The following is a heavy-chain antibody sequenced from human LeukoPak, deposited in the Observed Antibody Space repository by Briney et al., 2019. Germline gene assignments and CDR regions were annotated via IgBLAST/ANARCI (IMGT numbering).Heavy chain of an antibody. V-gene: IGHV1-2*02. CDR1: GYTFTGYY. D-gene: IGHD3-10*01. CDR2: INPNSGGT. J-gene: IGHJ4*02. CDR3: ARDRLLWFGELVAPDY. Sequence: GASVKVSCKASGYTFTGYYMHWVRQAPGQGLEWMGWINPNSGGTNYAQKFQGRVTMTTDTSTSTAYMELRSLRSDDTAVYYCARDRLLWFGELVAPDYWGQGTLVTVSS.